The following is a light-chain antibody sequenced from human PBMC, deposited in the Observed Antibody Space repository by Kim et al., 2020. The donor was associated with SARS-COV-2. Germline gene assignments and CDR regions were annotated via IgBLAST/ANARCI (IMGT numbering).Light chain of an antibody. V-gene: IGLV2-11*01. CDR2: DVS. CDR1: SSDVGGYNH. J-gene: IGLJ1*01. CDR3: CSFAGGYYV. Sequence: QSALTQPRSVSGSPGQSVTISCTGTSSDVGGYNHVSWYQQYLGKVPKLMIYDVSERPSGVPDRFSGSKSGNTASLTISGLQAEDEADYYCCSFAGGYYVFGTGTKVTVL.